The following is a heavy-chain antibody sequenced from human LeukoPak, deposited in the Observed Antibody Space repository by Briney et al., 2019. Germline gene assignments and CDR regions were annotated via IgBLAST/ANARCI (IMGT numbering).Heavy chain of an antibody. CDR3: ARAWTGYSYGDY. CDR1: GFTFSSYA. CDR2: IKQDESEK. D-gene: IGHD5-18*01. Sequence: GGSLRLSCAASGFTFSSYAMHWVRQAPGKGLEWVANIKQDESEKYYVDSVKGRFTISRDNAKNSLYLQMNSLRAEDTAVYYCARAWTGYSYGDYWGQGTLVTVSS. V-gene: IGHV3-7*03. J-gene: IGHJ4*02.